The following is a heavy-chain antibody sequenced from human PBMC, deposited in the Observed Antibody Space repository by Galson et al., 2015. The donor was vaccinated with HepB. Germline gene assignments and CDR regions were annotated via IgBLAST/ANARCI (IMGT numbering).Heavy chain of an antibody. CDR2: SSAYNHYT. Sequence: QSGAEMKKPGASVKVSCKASGYTFSSYSITWVRQAPGQGLEWMGWSSAYNHYTSYAQKLQGRVTMTTDTSTSTAYMELRSLRSDDTAVYYCARGALIVVVDANPNNWFGPWGQGTLVTVSS. V-gene: IGHV1-18*01. J-gene: IGHJ5*02. CDR3: ARGALIVVVDANPNNWFGP. D-gene: IGHD2-15*01. CDR1: GYTFSSYS.